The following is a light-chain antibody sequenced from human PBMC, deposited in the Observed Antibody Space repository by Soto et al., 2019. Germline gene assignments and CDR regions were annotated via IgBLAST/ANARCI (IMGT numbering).Light chain of an antibody. Sequence: EIVMTQSPATLYVSPGGSATLSCRASQHVSSNFAWYRQKPGQAPTLLIYRASTRATGITARVRGRGSGTEFTLTSSSRQSEESAVNHCQQYNNWPYTFGQGTKVEIK. CDR3: QQYNNWPYT. CDR2: RAS. J-gene: IGKJ2*01. CDR1: QHVSSN. V-gene: IGKV3-15*01.